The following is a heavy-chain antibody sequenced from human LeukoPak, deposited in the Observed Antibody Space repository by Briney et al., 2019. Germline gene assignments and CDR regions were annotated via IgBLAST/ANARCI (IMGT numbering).Heavy chain of an antibody. V-gene: IGHV3-7*01. CDR1: GLTFSSYW. D-gene: IGHD6-13*01. Sequence: PGGSLRLSCEVSGLTFSSYWMSWARQLPEKGLEWVANIRPDGTEKYYVDSVKGRFTISRDNAKNSLYLQMNSLTVEDTAVYYCARVESSGPYTSSWRYWGQGTLVTVSS. CDR2: IRPDGTEK. CDR3: ARVESSGPYTSSWRY. J-gene: IGHJ4*02.